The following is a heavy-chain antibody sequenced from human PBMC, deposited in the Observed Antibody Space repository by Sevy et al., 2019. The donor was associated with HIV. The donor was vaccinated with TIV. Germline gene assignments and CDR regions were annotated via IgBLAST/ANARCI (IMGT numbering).Heavy chain of an antibody. D-gene: IGHD7-27*01. CDR3: ARRLTGDAFDI. CDR2: INPNSGGT. V-gene: IGHV1-2*04. CDR1: GYTFTGYY. J-gene: IGHJ3*02. Sequence: ASVKVSCKASGYTFTGYYMHWARQAPGLGLEWMGWINPNSGGTNYAQKFQGWVTMTRDTSISTAYMELSRLRSDDTAVYYCARRLTGDAFDIWGQGTMVTVSS.